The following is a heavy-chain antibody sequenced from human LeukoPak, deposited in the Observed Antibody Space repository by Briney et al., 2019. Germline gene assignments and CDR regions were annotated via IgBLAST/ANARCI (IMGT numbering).Heavy chain of an antibody. J-gene: IGHJ4*02. D-gene: IGHD1-26*01. CDR3: ARDFHSRYGGRYLDY. Sequence: SETLSLTCTVSGGYISVYYWSCIRHPPGEGLEWIGDIYYNGSTSHNPSLKSRLTISVDTSKKQFSLNLSSVTAADTAVYYCARDFHSRYGGRYLDYWGQGTLVTVSS. V-gene: IGHV4-59*01. CDR1: GGYISVYY. CDR2: IYYNGST.